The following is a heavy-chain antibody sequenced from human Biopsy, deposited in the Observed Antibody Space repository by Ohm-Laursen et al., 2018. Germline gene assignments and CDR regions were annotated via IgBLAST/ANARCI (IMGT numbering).Heavy chain of an antibody. CDR1: GGSFSSSA. J-gene: IGHJ5*02. D-gene: IGHD1/OR15-1a*01. CDR3: ARGGGYNWSNGWFDP. CDR2: IIGIFRTA. Sequence: SVNASCKASGGSFSSSAITWARQAPGQGLEWMGGIIGIFRTAHYAQKFQGRVTITADEFMSTAYMELSSLRSEDTAVYYCARGGGYNWSNGWFDPWGQGTLVTVSS. V-gene: IGHV1-69*13.